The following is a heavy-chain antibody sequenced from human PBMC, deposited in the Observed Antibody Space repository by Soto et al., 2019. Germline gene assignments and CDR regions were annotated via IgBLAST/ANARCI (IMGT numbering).Heavy chain of an antibody. CDR2: ISYSGNT. Sequence: XETLSLTCTVSGCSIISGNWSWIRQPPGKGLEWIVYISYSGNTNFNPSLKSRVTMSVDTPKNQFSLRLSCVTTADTAVYYCAGRRGYAGSPIDYWGQGALVTVSS. CDR3: AGRRGYAGSPIDY. J-gene: IGHJ4*02. CDR1: GCSIISGN. V-gene: IGHV4-59*01. D-gene: IGHD2-15*01.